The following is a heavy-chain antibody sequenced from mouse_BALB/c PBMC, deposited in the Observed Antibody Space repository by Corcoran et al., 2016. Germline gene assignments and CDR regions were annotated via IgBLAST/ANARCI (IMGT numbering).Heavy chain of an antibody. CDR3: ARRANWDARYYFDY. Sequence: QIQLVQSGPELKKPGETVKISCKASGYTFTNYGMNWVKQAPGKGLKWMGWINTYTGEPTYADAFKGRFAFSLETSSSTAYLQINKLKNDDIATNFCARRANWDARYYFDYWCEGNTLIGSS. CDR2: INTYTGEP. D-gene: IGHD4-1*01. CDR1: GYTFTNYG. J-gene: IGHJ2*01. V-gene: IGHV9-1*02.